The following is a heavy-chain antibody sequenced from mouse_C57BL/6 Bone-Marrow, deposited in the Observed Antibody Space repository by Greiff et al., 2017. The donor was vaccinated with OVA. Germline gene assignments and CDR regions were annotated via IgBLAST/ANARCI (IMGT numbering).Heavy chain of an antibody. Sequence: KVVESGGGLVKPGGSLKLSCAASGFTFSSYAMSWVRQTPEKRLEWVATISDGGSYTYYPDNVKGRFTISRDNAKNNLYLQMSHLKSEDTAMYYCARDGYPAWFAYWGQGTLVTVSA. CDR3: ARDGYPAWFAY. CDR1: GFTFSSYA. V-gene: IGHV5-4*01. J-gene: IGHJ3*01. CDR2: ISDGGSYT. D-gene: IGHD2-2*01.